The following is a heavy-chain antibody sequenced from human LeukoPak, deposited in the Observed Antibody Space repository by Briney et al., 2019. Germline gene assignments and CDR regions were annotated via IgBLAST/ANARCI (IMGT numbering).Heavy chain of an antibody. V-gene: IGHV3-7*03. J-gene: IGHJ4*02. D-gene: IGHD6-19*01. CDR2: IKQDGSEK. CDR3: ARHSSGWFQFDY. CDR1: GFTFSSYG. Sequence: GGSLRLSCAASGFTFSSYGMHWVRQAPGKGLEWVANIKQDGSEKYYVDSVKGRFTISRDNAKNSLYLQTDSLRAEDTAVYYCARHSSGWFQFDYWGQGTLVTVSS.